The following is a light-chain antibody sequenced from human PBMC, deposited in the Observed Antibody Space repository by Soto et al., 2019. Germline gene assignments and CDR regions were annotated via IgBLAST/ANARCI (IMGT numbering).Light chain of an antibody. CDR3: QQYNDWPLT. CDR2: GVS. V-gene: IGKV3-15*01. J-gene: IGKJ4*01. CDR1: QSVSTN. Sequence: EIVMTQSPGTLSVSPGERATLSCRASQSVSTNLAWYQQKPGQSPSLLIYGVSTRANGVPARFSGSASGSEFILTISRLQSEDFAVYHCQQYNDWPLTFGGGTKVEIK.